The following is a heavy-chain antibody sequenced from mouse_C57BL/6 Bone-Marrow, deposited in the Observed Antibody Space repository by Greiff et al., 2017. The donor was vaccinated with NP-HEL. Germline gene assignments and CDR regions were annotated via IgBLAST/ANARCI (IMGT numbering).Heavy chain of an antibody. CDR2: IDPSDSYT. Sequence: QVQLQQPGAELVRPGTSLKLSCKASGYTFTSYWMHWVKQRPGQGLEWIGVIDPSDSYTNYNQKFKGKATLTVDTSSSTAYMQLSSLTSEDSAVYYCARQYDYWGQGTTLTVSS. CDR3: ARQYDY. CDR1: GYTFTSYW. J-gene: IGHJ2*01. V-gene: IGHV1-59*01.